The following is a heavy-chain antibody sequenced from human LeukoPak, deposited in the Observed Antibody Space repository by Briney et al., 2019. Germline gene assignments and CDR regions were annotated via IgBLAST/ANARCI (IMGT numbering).Heavy chain of an antibody. CDR2: INPNSGGT. D-gene: IGHD6-6*01. V-gene: IGHV1-2*02. J-gene: IGHJ6*02. CDR3: AKSGSSSFYGLDV. CDR1: GYTFTGYY. Sequence: ASVKVSCKASGYTFTGYYLHWVRQAPGQGLEWMGWINPNSGGTNYAQKFQGRVTMTRDTSISTAYMGLSRLRSDDTAVYYCAKSGSSSFYGLDVWGQGTTVTVSS.